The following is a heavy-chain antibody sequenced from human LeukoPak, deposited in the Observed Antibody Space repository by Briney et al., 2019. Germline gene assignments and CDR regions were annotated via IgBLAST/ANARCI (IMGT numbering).Heavy chain of an antibody. Sequence: GGSLRLSCAASGFDFRSYSMHWVRQAPGKGLECVSYISTIGSYIYYADSMKGRFTISRDNLKNSLFLEMNSLRAADTAVYYCVSETGRRYGMDVWGQGTTVTVSS. D-gene: IGHD3-9*01. CDR2: ISTIGSYI. V-gene: IGHV3-21*01. CDR1: GFDFRSYS. CDR3: VSETGRRYGMDV. J-gene: IGHJ6*02.